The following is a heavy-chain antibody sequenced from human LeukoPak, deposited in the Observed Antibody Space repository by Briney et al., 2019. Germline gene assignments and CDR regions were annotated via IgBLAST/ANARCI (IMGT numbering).Heavy chain of an antibody. CDR3: ARGVVSGRFGDYYYYMDV. CDR1: GGSFSGHY. D-gene: IGHD3-16*01. Sequence: SVTLSLTCAVYGGSFSGHYWTWIRQPPGKGLQWIGEVNDRGSTNYNPSLKSRLTISEDKSKKQFSLRLPSVTAADTAVYYCARGVVSGRFGDYYYYMDVWGKGTTVTVSS. J-gene: IGHJ6*03. CDR2: VNDRGST. V-gene: IGHV4-34*01.